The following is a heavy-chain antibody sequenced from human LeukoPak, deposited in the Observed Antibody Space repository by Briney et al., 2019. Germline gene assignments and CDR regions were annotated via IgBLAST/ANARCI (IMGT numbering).Heavy chain of an antibody. V-gene: IGHV3-48*02. CDR1: GFASSTYG. Sequence: GGSLRLSCAASGFASSTYGMNWVRPAPGEGLEWISYITSRSTTYYADSVRGRFTISRDNAKNSLYLEMNGLRDDDTAVYYCARRISGSYLDYWGKGTLVTVSS. CDR2: ITSRSTT. D-gene: IGHD3-10*01. CDR3: ARRISGSYLDY. J-gene: IGHJ4*02.